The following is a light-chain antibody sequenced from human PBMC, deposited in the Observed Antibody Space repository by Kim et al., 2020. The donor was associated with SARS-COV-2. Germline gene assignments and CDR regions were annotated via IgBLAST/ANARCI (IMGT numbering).Light chain of an antibody. CDR3: ASYTSTSTYV. CDR2: DVT. J-gene: IGLJ1*01. Sequence: QSALTQPASVSGSRGQSITISCTGTSSDVGRFNHVSWYQHHPGKVPKLLIYDVTNRPSGVSDRFSGSKSGNTASLTISGLQSEDEADYYCASYTSTSTYVLGTGTKGNV. V-gene: IGLV2-14*03. CDR1: SSDVGRFNH.